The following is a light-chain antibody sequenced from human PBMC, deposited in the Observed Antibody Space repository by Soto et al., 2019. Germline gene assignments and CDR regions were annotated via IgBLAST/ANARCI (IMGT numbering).Light chain of an antibody. J-gene: IGKJ4*01. V-gene: IGKV3D-15*01. CDR2: GVS. Sequence: EIVMTQSPATLSVSLGDTATLSCRASQAISNNLAWYHQRPGQAPRLLIFGVSSRATGIPARFSGSGSGTDFTLTISSLQSEDYGVYYCQQYNDWLVLTFGGGTKVETK. CDR3: QQYNDWLVLT. CDR1: QAISNN.